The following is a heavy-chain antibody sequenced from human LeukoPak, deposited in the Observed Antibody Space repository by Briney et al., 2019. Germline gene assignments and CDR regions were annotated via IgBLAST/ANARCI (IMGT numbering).Heavy chain of an antibody. D-gene: IGHD3-3*01. J-gene: IGHJ3*02. CDR2: IKLDGSER. CDR1: GSMFSNYW. V-gene: IGHV3-7*01. CDR3: ARDTDDFQGLDI. Sequence: GGSLRLSCVVSGSMFSNYWMSWVRQAPGKGLEWVANIKLDGSERFYVDSVKGRFTISRDNAKNSLYLQMNSLRAEDTAVYYCARDTDDFQGLDIWGQGTMVTVSS.